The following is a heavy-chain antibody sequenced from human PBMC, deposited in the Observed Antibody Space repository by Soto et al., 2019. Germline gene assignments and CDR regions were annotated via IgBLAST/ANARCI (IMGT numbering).Heavy chain of an antibody. V-gene: IGHV5-51*01. D-gene: IGHD2-15*01. CDR2: IYPGDSDT. CDR1: GYSFTSYW. Sequence: ESLKIACKCSGYSFTSYWIGCVLHMPGKGLEWMGIIYPGDSDTRYSPSFQVQVTISADKSISTAYLQWSSLKASDTAMYYCAKTSVVVAATSADYYYYGMDVWGQGTTVTVSS. J-gene: IGHJ6*02. CDR3: AKTSVVVAATSADYYYYGMDV.